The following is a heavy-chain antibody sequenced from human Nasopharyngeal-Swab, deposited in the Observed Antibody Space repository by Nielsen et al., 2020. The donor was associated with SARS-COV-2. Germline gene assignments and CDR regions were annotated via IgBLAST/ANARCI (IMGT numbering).Heavy chain of an antibody. J-gene: IGHJ4*02. V-gene: IGHV4-39*01. D-gene: IGHD4-17*01. Sequence: IRKPPGKGLEWIGSIYYSGSTHYTPSLKSRVTISVDTSKTQFSLKLSSVTAADTAVYYCASHDYGDYGVVDYWGQGTLVTVSS. CDR3: ASHDYGDYGVVDY. CDR2: IYYSGST.